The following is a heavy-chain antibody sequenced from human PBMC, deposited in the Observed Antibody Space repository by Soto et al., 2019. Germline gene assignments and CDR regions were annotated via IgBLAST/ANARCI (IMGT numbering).Heavy chain of an antibody. D-gene: IGHD3-10*01. CDR1: GGSFSGYY. CDR2: INHSGST. V-gene: IGHV4-34*01. J-gene: IGHJ4*02. CDR3: ARGRITMVRGVKY. Sequence: SETLSLTCAVYGGSFSGYYWSWIRQPPGKGLEWIGEINHSGSTNYNPSLKSRVTISVDTSKNQFSLKLSSVTAADTAVYYCARGRITMVRGVKYGGQGTLVTVSS.